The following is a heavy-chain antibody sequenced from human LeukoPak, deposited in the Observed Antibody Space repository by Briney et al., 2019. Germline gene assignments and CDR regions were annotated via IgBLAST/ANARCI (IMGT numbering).Heavy chain of an antibody. CDR2: MNPNSGNT. CDR3: ARGIGSTTVTTLEYYFDY. D-gene: IGHD4-17*01. Sequence: ASVKVSCKASGYTFTSYDINWERQAPGQGLEWMGWMNPNSGNTVYAQKFQGRVTMTRNTSISTAYMELSSLRSEDTAVYYCARGIGSTTVTTLEYYFDYWGQGTLVTVSS. V-gene: IGHV1-8*01. CDR1: GYTFTSYD. J-gene: IGHJ4*02.